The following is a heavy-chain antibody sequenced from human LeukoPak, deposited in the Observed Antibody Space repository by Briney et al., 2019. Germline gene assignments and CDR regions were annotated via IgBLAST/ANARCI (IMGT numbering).Heavy chain of an antibody. CDR1: GDSITTTNYY. Sequence: PSETLSLTCTVSGDSITTTNYYWGWIRQPPGKGLEWIGNIFYSGSTYYNPSLKSQVTISVDTSKNQFSLKLSSVTAADTAVYYCARGYSSGWYYGNSDYYYMDVWGKGTTVTISS. CDR2: IFYSGST. CDR3: ARGYSSGWYYGNSDYYYMDV. D-gene: IGHD6-19*01. J-gene: IGHJ6*03. V-gene: IGHV4-39*07.